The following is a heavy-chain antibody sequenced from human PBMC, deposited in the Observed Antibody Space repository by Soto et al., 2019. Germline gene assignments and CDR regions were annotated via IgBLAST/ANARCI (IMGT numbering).Heavy chain of an antibody. CDR2: ISGSGGST. D-gene: IGHD6-13*01. Sequence: PGGSLRLSCAASGFTFSSYAMSWVRQAPGKGLEWVSGISGSGGSTHYADSVKGRFTISRDNPKNTLYLQMNSLRAEDTAVYYCAKPPSIAAAATEFDYWGQGTLVTVSS. CDR3: AKPPSIAAAATEFDY. V-gene: IGHV3-23*01. CDR1: GFTFSSYA. J-gene: IGHJ4*02.